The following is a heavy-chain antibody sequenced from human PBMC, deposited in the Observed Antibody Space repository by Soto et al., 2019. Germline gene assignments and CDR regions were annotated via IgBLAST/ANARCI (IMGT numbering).Heavy chain of an antibody. Sequence: QVQLVESGGGVVQPGRSLKLSCAASGFTFSNSGMHWVRQAPGKGLELVAAIWYDGNNKYYADSVKGRFTISRDNSKNTLYLQMNSLRAEDTAVYYCARKAPTVVTGIFDYWGQGTLVTVSS. V-gene: IGHV3-33*01. CDR3: ARKAPTVVTGIFDY. CDR1: GFTFSNSG. J-gene: IGHJ4*02. D-gene: IGHD1-20*01. CDR2: IWYDGNNK.